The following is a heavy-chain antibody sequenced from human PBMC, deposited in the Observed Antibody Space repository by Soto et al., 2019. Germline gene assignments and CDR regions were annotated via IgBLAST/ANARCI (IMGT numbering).Heavy chain of an antibody. V-gene: IGHV5-51*01. J-gene: IGHJ6*02. CDR1: GYSFTSYW. CDR2: IYPGDSDT. CDR3: ARHSYDFWSGHPNPRYYYGMDV. D-gene: IGHD3-3*01. Sequence: GESLKISCKGSGYSFTSYWIGWVRQMPGKGLEWMGIIYPGDSDTRYSPSLQGQVTISVDKSISTAYLQWSSLKATDTAMYYCARHSYDFWSGHPNPRYYYGMDVWGQGTTVTVSS.